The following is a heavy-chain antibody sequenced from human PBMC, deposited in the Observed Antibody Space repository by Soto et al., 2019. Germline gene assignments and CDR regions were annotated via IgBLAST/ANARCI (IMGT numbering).Heavy chain of an antibody. CDR1: SSAVTVEC. V-gene: IGHV4-34*01. CDR2: IKHSGST. J-gene: IGHJ5*02. CDR3: ARGRIVVLPAAMRGWFDP. Sequence: SEAVSLNERLRSSAVTVECWSMPPHPPGKDLKWIGQIKHSGSTNYNPSLKSRATISVDTSKNQLSLKLSSVTAADTAVYYCARGRIVVLPAAMRGWFDPWGQGTLVTVSS. D-gene: IGHD2-2*01.